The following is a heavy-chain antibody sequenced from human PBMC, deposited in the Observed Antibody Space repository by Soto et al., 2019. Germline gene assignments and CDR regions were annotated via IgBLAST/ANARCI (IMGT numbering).Heavy chain of an antibody. V-gene: IGHV4-61*01. CDR1: GDSVGNGPYY. CDR2: IYYSGST. CDR3: ARVGSSCHSGGCYDYYGLGV. D-gene: IGHD1-26*01. Sequence: QVRLQESGPGLVKPSETLSLSCLVSGDSVGNGPYYWSWIRQSPGEGLEWIAYIYYSGSTNVNPSLESRVNISIDMSKNQFFLELRSVTAGDAAVYFCARVGSSCHSGGCYDYYGLGVWGQGTTVAISS. J-gene: IGHJ6*02.